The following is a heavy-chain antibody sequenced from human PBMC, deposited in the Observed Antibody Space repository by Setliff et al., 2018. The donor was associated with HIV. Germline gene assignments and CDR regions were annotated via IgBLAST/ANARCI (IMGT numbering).Heavy chain of an antibody. CDR1: GFTFTNHA. CDR3: AKDGLAGYFES. CDR2: IWFDGSRK. J-gene: IGHJ4*02. V-gene: IGHV3-33*06. Sequence: GESLKISCATSGFTFTNHAMHWVRQAPGKGLEWVAVIWFDGSRKYYADSVKGRFTISRDTSNNTLYLQMNSLRAEDTAVYYCAKDGLAGYFESWGLGTLVTV. D-gene: IGHD1-1*01.